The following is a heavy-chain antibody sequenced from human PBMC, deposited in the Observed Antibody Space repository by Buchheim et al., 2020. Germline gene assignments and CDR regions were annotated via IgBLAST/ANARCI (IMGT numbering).Heavy chain of an antibody. D-gene: IGHD3-22*01. V-gene: IGHV4-59*08. CDR1: GGSISSYY. CDR3: ATYYYDSSGQNWFDP. Sequence: QVQLQESGPGLVKPSETLSLTCTVSGGSISSYYWSWIRQPPGKGLEWIGYIYYSGSTNYNPSLKSRVTISVDTSKNQFSLKLSSVTAADTAVYYCATYYYDSSGQNWFDPWGQGTL. CDR2: IYYSGST. J-gene: IGHJ5*02.